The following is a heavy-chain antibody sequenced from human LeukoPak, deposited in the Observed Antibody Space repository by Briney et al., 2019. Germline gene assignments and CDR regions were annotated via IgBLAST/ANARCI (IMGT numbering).Heavy chain of an antibody. V-gene: IGHV1-18*01. CDR1: GYTFNNYG. CDR2: ISTYNGNT. CDR3: ARGPFGTDAFDI. J-gene: IGHJ3*02. Sequence: ASVKVSCKASGYTFNNYGISWVRQAPGQGLEWMGWISTYNGNTYHAQKLQGRVTMTTDTSTTTAYMELRSLRSDDTAVYYCARGPFGTDAFDIWGQGTMVTVSP. D-gene: IGHD3-10*01.